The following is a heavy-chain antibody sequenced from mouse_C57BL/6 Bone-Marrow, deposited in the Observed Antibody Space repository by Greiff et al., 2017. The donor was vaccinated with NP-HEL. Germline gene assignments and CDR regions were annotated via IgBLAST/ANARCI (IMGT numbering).Heavy chain of an antibody. CDR1: GYTFTSYG. Sequence: VKLMESGAELARPGASVKLSCKASGYTFTSYGISWVKQRTGQGLEWIGEIYPRSGNTYYNEKFKGKATLTADKSSSTAYMELRSLTSEDSAVDFCARGISYGFAYWGQGTLVTVSA. CDR2: IYPRSGNT. CDR3: ARGISYGFAY. J-gene: IGHJ3*01. V-gene: IGHV1-81*01. D-gene: IGHD1-1*01.